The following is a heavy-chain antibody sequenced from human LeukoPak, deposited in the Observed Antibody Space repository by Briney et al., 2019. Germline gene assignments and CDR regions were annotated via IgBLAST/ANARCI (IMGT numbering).Heavy chain of an antibody. CDR3: ARGQYGGSENNWFDP. V-gene: IGHV3-74*01. CDR1: GFTFSSYW. J-gene: IGHJ5*02. D-gene: IGHD4-23*01. CDR2: INSDGSST. Sequence: PGGSLRLSCAASGFTFSSYWMHWVRQAPGKGLVWVSRINSDGSSTSYADSVKGRFTISRDNAKNTLYLQMNSLRAEDTAVYYCARGQYGGSENNWFDPWGQGTLVTVSS.